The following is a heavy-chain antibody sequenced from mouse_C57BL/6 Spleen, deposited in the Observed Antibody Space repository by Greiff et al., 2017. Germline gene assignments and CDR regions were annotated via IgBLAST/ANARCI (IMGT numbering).Heavy chain of an antibody. Sequence: EVKLMESGGGLVQPGGSMTLTCAASGFTFSDAWMDWVRQSPEKGLEWVAEIRNKANNHATYYAESVRGRFSISRDDSKSSVYLQMNSLRAEDTGIYYCTGTTVEVAAYWGQGTLVTVSA. D-gene: IGHD1-1*01. J-gene: IGHJ3*01. V-gene: IGHV6-6*01. CDR2: IRNKANNHAT. CDR3: TGTTVEVAAY. CDR1: GFTFSDAW.